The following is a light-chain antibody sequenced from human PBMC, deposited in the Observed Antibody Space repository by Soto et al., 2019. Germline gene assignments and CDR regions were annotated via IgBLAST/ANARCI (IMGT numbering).Light chain of an antibody. CDR3: QQYSRYYT. CDR2: KAS. CDR1: QSVSSW. J-gene: IGKJ2*01. Sequence: DIQMTQSPSTLSASVGDRVTITCRASQSVSSWLAWYQQKPGKAPNLLIYKASSLESGVPSRFSGSGSGTEFTLTISSLQPDDFATYFCQQYSRYYTFGQGTKLQIK. V-gene: IGKV1-5*03.